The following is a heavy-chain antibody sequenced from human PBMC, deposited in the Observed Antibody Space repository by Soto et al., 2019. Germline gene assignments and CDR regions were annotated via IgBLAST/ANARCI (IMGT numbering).Heavy chain of an antibody. V-gene: IGHV3-53*04. D-gene: IGHD3-10*01. CDR3: ARDKVWFGENYGMDV. CDR1: GFTVSSNY. J-gene: IGHJ6*02. CDR2: IYSGGST. Sequence: EVQLVESGGGLVQPGGSLRLSCAASGFTVSSNYMSWVRQAPGKGLEWVSVIYSGGSTYYADSVKGRFTISRHNSKNTLYLQMNILRAEDTAVYYCARDKVWFGENYGMDVWGQGTTVTVSS.